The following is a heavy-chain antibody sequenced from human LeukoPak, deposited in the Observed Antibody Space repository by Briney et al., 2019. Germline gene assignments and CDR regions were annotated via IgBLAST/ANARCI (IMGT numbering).Heavy chain of an antibody. D-gene: IGHD3-22*01. J-gene: IGHJ4*02. CDR2: INPSGGST. Sequence: GASVKVSCKASGYTFTTYYMHWVRQAPGKGLEWMGIINPSGGSTSYAQKFQGRVTMTRDTSTSTVYMELSNLRSEDTAVYYCARDYYDTSSYGGLFDYWGQGTLVTVSS. V-gene: IGHV1-46*01. CDR3: ARDYYDTSSYGGLFDY. CDR1: GYTFTTYY.